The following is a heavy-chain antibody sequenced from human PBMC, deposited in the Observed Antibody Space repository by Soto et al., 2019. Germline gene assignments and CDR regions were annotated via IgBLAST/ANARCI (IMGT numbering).Heavy chain of an antibody. V-gene: IGHV3-7*03. J-gene: IGHJ4*02. Sequence: EVQLVESGGGLVQPGGSLRLSCAASGFTFGSNWMSWVRQAPGKGLEWVANIKRDGSEKYYVDSVKGRFTISRDNDKNKLYLQMNSLRADDKAVYYCASLEWESTGYADYWGQGTLVTVSS. CDR2: IKRDGSEK. D-gene: IGHD3-3*01. CDR3: ASLEWESTGYADY. CDR1: GFTFGSNW.